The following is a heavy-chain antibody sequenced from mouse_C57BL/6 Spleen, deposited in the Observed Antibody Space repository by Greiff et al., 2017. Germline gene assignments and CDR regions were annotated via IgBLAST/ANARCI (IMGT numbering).Heavy chain of an antibody. CDR1: GYTFTSYW. V-gene: IGHV1-55*01. CDR2: IYHGSGST. Sequence: VKLQQPGAELVKPGASVKMSCKASGYTFTSYWITWVKQRPGQGLEWIGDIYHGSGSTNYNEKLKSKATLTVDTSSSTAYMQLSSLTSEDSAFYYCALSGTTTCYWYFEVWGTGTTVTVSS. CDR3: ALSGTTTCYWYFEV. J-gene: IGHJ1*03. D-gene: IGHD1-1*01.